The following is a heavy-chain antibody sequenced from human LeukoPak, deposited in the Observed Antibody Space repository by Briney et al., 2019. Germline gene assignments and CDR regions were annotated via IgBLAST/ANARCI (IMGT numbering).Heavy chain of an antibody. CDR2: INSDGSST. V-gene: IGHV3-74*01. J-gene: IGHJ4*02. CDR3: AAGGSWYYNY. D-gene: IGHD6-13*01. Sequence: PGGSLRLLCGVWVYIYPIWCMHWARHAPGKGLVWVSRINSDGSSTRYADSVKGRFTISRDNAKNSLYMQLDSLTAEATAVYYCAAGGSWYYNYWGQGTLVTVSS. CDR1: VYIYPIWC.